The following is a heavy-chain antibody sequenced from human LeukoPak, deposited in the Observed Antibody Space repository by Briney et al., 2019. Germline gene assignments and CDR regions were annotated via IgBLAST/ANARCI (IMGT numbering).Heavy chain of an antibody. J-gene: IGHJ5*02. CDR1: GYTFTSYY. D-gene: IGHD3-10*01. CDR2: INPSGGST. V-gene: IGHV1-46*01. Sequence: ASVKVSCKASGYTFTSYYMHWVRQAPGQGLEWMGIINPSGGSTSYAQKFQGRVTMTRDTSTSTVYMELSSLRSEDTAVYFCARGHTVIRGIIRIRGFDPWGQGTLVTVSS. CDR3: ARGHTVIRGIIRIRGFDP.